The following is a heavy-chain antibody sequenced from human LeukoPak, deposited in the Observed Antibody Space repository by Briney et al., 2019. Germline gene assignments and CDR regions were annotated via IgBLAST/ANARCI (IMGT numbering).Heavy chain of an antibody. D-gene: IGHD2-2*02. J-gene: IGHJ2*01. CDR2: INHSGST. Sequence: PSETLSLTCAVYGGPFSGYSWSWIRQPPGKGLEWIGEINHSGSTNYNPYLKSRVTISVDTSKNQFSLKLSSVTAADTAVYYRARDIVVVPAAIQYFDLWGRGTLVTVSS. CDR3: ARDIVVVPAAIQYFDL. CDR1: GGPFSGYS. V-gene: IGHV4-34*01.